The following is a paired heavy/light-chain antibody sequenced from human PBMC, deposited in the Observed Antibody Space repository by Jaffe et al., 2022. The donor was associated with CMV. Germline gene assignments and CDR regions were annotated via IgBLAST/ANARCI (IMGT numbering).Heavy chain of an antibody. Sequence: QVQLVQSGAEVKKPGASVKVSCKASGYAFTSYDINWIRQATGQGLEYMGWMNPNPNSNNKGYAPKFQGRVTMTRNISINTVYMELSSLRSEDTAVYYCARGQIVLLPGGTLVDGLDVWGQGTTVTVSS. CDR1: GYAFTSYD. CDR2: MNPNPNSNNK. J-gene: IGHJ6*02. CDR3: ARGQIVLLPGGTLVDGLDV. D-gene: IGHD2-2*01. V-gene: IGHV1-8*01.
Light chain of an antibody. V-gene: IGKV2-30*02. J-gene: IGKJ1*01. CDR1: QSLVHSDGNTY. CDR3: MEGTHWPPA. CDR2: KVS. Sequence: DVVMTQSPLSLPVTPGQSASISCMSSQSLVHSDGNTYLNWFHERPGRSPRRLIYKVSRRDSGVPDRFSGSGSGTDFTLKISRVEAEDVGVYYCMEGTHWPPAFGQGTKVEIK.